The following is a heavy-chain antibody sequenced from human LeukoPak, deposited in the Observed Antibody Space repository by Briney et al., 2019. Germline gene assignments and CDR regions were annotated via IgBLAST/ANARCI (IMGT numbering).Heavy chain of an antibody. D-gene: IGHD5-12*01. V-gene: IGHV1-2*02. CDR3: ARGPRRDGYNFLDY. J-gene: IGHJ4*02. CDR2: INPNSGGT. CDR1: GYTFTGYY. Sequence: ASVKVSCKASGYTFTGYYMHWVRQAPGQGLEWMGWINPNSGGTNYAQKFQGRVTMTRDTSTSTVYMELSSLRSEDTAVYYCARGPRRDGYNFLDYWGQGTLVTVSS.